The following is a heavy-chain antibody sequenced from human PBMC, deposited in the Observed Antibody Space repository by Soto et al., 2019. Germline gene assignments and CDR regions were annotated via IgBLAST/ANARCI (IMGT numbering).Heavy chain of an antibody. Sequence: HLGGSLRLSCAASGFTFSSYAMSWVRQAPGKGLEWVSAISGSGGSTYYADSVKGRFTISRDNSKNTLYLQMNSLRAEDTAVYYCAKDPLITMIVVVHYFDYWGQGTLVTVSS. CDR3: AKDPLITMIVVVHYFDY. V-gene: IGHV3-23*01. J-gene: IGHJ4*02. CDR1: GFTFSSYA. CDR2: ISGSGGST. D-gene: IGHD3-22*01.